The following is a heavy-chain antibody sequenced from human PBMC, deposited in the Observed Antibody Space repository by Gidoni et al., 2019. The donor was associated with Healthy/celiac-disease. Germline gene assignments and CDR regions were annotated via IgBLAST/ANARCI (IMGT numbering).Heavy chain of an antibody. Sequence: EVQLVESGGGLVQPGGSLRLSFAASGFTFSSYWMSGVRQAPGKGLEGVANIKQDGSEKYYVDSVKGRFTISRDNAKNSLYLQMNSLRAEDTAVYYCARVTIFGVVIASDYWGQGTLVTVSS. CDR3: ARVTIFGVVIASDY. D-gene: IGHD3-3*01. V-gene: IGHV3-7*04. J-gene: IGHJ4*02. CDR2: IKQDGSEK. CDR1: GFTFSSYW.